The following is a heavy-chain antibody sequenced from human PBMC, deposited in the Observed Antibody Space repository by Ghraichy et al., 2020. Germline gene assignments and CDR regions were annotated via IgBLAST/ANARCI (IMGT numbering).Heavy chain of an antibody. D-gene: IGHD5-12*01. CDR1: GFTFSSYW. V-gene: IGHV3-7*03. CDR2: IKQDGIEK. Sequence: GGSLRLSCAASGFTFSSYWMSWVRQAPGKGLEWVANIKQDGIEKYYVDSVKGRFTISRDNAKNSLYLQMNSLRAEDTAVYYCARDLTIVATIYLFDYWGQGTLVTVSS. CDR3: ARDLTIVATIYLFDY. J-gene: IGHJ4*02.